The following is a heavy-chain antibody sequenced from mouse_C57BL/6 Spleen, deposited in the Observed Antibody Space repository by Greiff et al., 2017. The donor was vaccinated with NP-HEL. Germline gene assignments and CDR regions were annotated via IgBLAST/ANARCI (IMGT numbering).Heavy chain of an antibody. Sequence: EVKLQQSGPELVKPGASVKMSCKASGYTFTDYNMHWVKQSHGKSLEWIGYINPNNGGTSYNQKFKGKATLTVNKSSSTAYMELRSLTSEDSAVYYCARKRSTMVTTGGVDYYAMDYWGQGTSVTVSS. CDR1: GYTFTDYN. CDR3: ARKRSTMVTTGGVDYYAMDY. D-gene: IGHD2-2*01. V-gene: IGHV1-22*01. J-gene: IGHJ4*01. CDR2: INPNNGGT.